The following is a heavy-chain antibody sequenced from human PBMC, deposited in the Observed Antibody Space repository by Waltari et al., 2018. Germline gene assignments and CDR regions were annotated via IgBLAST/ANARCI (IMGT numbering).Heavy chain of an antibody. V-gene: IGHV4-39*07. J-gene: IGHJ4*02. CDR1: GDSISSSTYY. CDR2: INYSGTT. CDR3: TRRMVGTMADY. Sequence: QLQLQESGPGLVKPSETLSLTCTVSGDSISSSTYYWVWIRQPPGKGLEWIGGINYSGTTDYNPSLKSRVTISLDTSKNHFSLKLTSVTAADTAVYYCTRRMVGTMADYWGQGTLVTVSS. D-gene: IGHD1-7*01.